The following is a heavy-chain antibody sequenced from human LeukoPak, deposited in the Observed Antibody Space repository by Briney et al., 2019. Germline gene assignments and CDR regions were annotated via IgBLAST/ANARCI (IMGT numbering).Heavy chain of an antibody. CDR2: ILPMFTTA. V-gene: IGHV1-69*13. D-gene: IGHD3-10*01. CDR3: ARASGYGSATLNYYYYYMDV. CDR1: GYTFTSYD. Sequence: ASVKVSCKASGYTFTSYDINWVRQAPGQGLEWMGGILPMFTTANYAQKFQGRVTITADESTSTAYMELSSLRSDDTAVYYCARASGYGSATLNYYYYYMDVWGKGTTVTISS. J-gene: IGHJ6*03.